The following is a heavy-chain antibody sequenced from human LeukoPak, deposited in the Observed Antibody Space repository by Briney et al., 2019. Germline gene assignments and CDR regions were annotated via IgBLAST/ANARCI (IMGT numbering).Heavy chain of an antibody. CDR2: INPNSGGT. V-gene: IGHV1-2*02. J-gene: IGHJ4*02. Sequence: GASVRVSCKASGYTFTDYYLHWVRQAPGQGLEWMGWINPNSGGTKYAQNLQGRVTTTRDTSISTAYMELSRLRSDDTAVYYCARYSSSSAIDYWGQGTLVTVSS. CDR3: ARYSSSSAIDY. CDR1: GYTFTDYY. D-gene: IGHD6-6*01.